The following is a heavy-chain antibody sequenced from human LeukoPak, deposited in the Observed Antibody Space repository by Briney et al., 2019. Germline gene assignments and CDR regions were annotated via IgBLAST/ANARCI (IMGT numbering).Heavy chain of an antibody. D-gene: IGHD5-18*01. Sequence: PGGSLRLFCVGSGFTFNNYVLIWVRQAPGKGLEWVSGITKGGNTYYIDSVKGRFTISRDNSNSMVFLQMDSLTADDTALYFCARGGYTYGPGLWGQGTLVTVSS. CDR1: GFTFNNYV. CDR3: ARGGYTYGPGL. J-gene: IGHJ4*02. CDR2: ITKGGNT. V-gene: IGHV3-23*01.